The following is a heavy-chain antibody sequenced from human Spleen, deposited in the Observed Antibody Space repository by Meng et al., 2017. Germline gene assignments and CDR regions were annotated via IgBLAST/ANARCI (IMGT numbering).Heavy chain of an antibody. Sequence: QVQLVQSGAEVKKPGASVQVSCDASGYTLSRDGFSWVRQAPGQGLEWLGWINTYTGKTDYAQKFQGRVTLTTDTFTSTAYMELRSLRSDDTAVYYCVTRGNPYLNCWGQGTLVTVSS. CDR3: VTRGNPYLNC. J-gene: IGHJ4*02. CDR1: GYTLSRDG. V-gene: IGHV1-18*01. CDR2: INTYTGKT.